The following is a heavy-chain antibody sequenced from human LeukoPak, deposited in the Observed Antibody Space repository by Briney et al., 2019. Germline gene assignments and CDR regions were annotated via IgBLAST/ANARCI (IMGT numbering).Heavy chain of an antibody. CDR1: GGSISSSSYY. CDR2: IYYSGST. D-gene: IGHD3-22*01. V-gene: IGHV4-39*01. CDR3: ASRYYYDSSGYFFDY. J-gene: IGHJ4*02. Sequence: SETLSLTCTVSGGSISSSSYYWGWIRQPPGKGLEWIGSIYYSGSTYYNPSLKSRVTISVDTSKNQFSLKLSSVTAADTAVYYCASRYYYDSSGYFFDYWGQGTLVTASS.